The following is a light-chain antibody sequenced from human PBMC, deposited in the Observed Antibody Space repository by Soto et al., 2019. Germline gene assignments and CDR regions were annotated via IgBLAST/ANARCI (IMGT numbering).Light chain of an antibody. CDR3: QQYASSSYP. Sequence: EIVLTQSPGTLSLSPRDRATLSCRTSQSVSSSYLAWYQQKPGQAPRLLIYGASRRATGIPDRFSGSGSGTDFTLTISRLEPEDFAVYFCQQYASSSYPFGQGTKVDIK. J-gene: IGKJ2*01. V-gene: IGKV3-20*01. CDR2: GAS. CDR1: QSVSSSY.